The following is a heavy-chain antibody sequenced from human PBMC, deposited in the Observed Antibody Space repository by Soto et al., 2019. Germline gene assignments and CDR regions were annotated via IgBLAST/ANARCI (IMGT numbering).Heavy chain of an antibody. J-gene: IGHJ6*02. D-gene: IGHD2-15*01. CDR1: GGTISSYT. CDR3: AREMGPGPRIDV. Sequence: QVQLVQSGAEVKKPGSSVKVSCKASGGTISSYTVNWVRQAPGQGFEWLGGIIPMFRRINYAQKFQVRVTITADESTRTANLELNSLTSDDTAVYYCAREMGPGPRIDVWGQGTTVTVSS. CDR2: IIPMFRRI. V-gene: IGHV1-69*01.